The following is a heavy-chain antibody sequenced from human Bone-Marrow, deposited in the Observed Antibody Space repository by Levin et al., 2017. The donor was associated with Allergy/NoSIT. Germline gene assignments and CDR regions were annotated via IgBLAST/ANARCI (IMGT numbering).Heavy chain of an antibody. Sequence: PGESLKISCAASGFTLSSHAMSWVRQAPGKGLEWVSGIKIGGNTYYADSVKGRFTISRDNSKNTLYLQMNSLRAEDTAFYYCAKDDYGNNLGYFDYWGQGILVTVSS. V-gene: IGHV3-23*01. J-gene: IGHJ4*02. D-gene: IGHD4-11*01. CDR2: IKIGGNT. CDR1: GFTLSSHA. CDR3: AKDDYGNNLGYFDY.